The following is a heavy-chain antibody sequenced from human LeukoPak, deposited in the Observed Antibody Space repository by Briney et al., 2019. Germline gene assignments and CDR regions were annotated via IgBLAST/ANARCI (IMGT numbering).Heavy chain of an antibody. CDR1: GFTFSSYW. Sequence: GGSLRLSCAASGFTFSSYWMSWVRQVPGKGLEWVANIKEDGSEKYYVDSVKGRFTISRDNAKNSLYLQMNSLRAEDTAVYYCARESLVRGVISSSWGQGTLVTVSS. D-gene: IGHD3-10*01. V-gene: IGHV3-7*01. CDR3: ARESLVRGVISSS. J-gene: IGHJ5*02. CDR2: IKEDGSEK.